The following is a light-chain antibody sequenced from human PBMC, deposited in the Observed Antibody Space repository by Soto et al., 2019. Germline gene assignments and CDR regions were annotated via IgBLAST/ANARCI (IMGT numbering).Light chain of an antibody. CDR1: HAIRNS. CDR3: QQFDNDPLVS. J-gene: IGKJ4*01. Sequence: DIQMTQSPSSLSASVGDRVTITCQASHAIRNSLNWYQQKPGEAPKLLINDASKLERGVSSRFSGSGSGTDFTLTITTLHPEDVATYYCQQFDNDPLVSFGGGTKVEIK. V-gene: IGKV1-33*01. CDR2: DAS.